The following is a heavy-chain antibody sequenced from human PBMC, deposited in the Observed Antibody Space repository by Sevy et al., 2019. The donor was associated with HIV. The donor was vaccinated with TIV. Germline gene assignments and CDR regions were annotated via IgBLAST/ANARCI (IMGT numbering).Heavy chain of an antibody. Sequence: GGSLRLSCAASGFAFYDYSMSWIRQAPGKGLEWVATLSFGCGKINYADSVKGRFTISRDNSKNSFYLQMDNLRVEDTARYYCAREGCTRPLDYWGQGTRVTVSS. V-gene: IGHV3-23*01. CDR2: LSFGCGKI. J-gene: IGHJ4*02. CDR3: AREGCTRPLDY. CDR1: GFAFYDYS. D-gene: IGHD2-8*01.